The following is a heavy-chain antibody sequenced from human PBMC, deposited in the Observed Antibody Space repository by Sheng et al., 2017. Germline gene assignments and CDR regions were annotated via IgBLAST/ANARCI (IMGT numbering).Heavy chain of an antibody. J-gene: IGHJ4*02. CDR3: ARDQRNYGGTYFDS. D-gene: IGHD3-16*01. CDR2: IDGSTGRT. CDR1: GFTFSSHS. Sequence: EVQLLESGGDLVQPGGSLRLSCVASGFTFSSHSMSWVRQGPGRGLEWVSGIDGSTGRTYYADSVKGRFTISRDNFKNVMYLQMNSLRAEDTAIYFCARDQRNYGGTYFDSWGQGTL. V-gene: IGHV3-23*01.